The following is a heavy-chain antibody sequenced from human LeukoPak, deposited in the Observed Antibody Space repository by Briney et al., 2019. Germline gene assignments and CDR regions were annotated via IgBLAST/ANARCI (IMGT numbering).Heavy chain of an antibody. Sequence: PETLSLTCTVSGVSISSSNSYWGWIRQPPGKGLEWIGSIYYSGNTYYNASLKSRVTISVDTSKNQFSLKLTSVTAADTAVYYCARQTGSGLFTLPGGQGTLVTVSS. CDR1: GVSISSSNSY. D-gene: IGHD3-10*01. CDR3: ARQTGSGLFTLP. V-gene: IGHV4-39*01. J-gene: IGHJ4*02. CDR2: IYYSGNT.